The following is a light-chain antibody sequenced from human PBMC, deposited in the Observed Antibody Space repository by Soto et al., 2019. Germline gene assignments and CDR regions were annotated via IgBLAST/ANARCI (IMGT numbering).Light chain of an antibody. CDR1: QSISSTY. J-gene: IGKJ1*01. CDR3: QPYGTSPQT. V-gene: IGKV3-20*01. Sequence: EIVLTQSPGTLSLSAGERATLSCRASQSISSTYVAWYQQKPGQAPRLLLYVASSRAAGIPDRFSGSGSGTGFTRTISRLDPEDFAFYSCQPYGTSPQTFGQGTKVEIK. CDR2: VAS.